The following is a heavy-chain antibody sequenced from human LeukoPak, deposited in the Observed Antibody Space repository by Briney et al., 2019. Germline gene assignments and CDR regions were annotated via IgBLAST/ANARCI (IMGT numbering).Heavy chain of an antibody. D-gene: IGHD2-8*01. CDR1: GFTFSSYG. J-gene: IGHJ6*02. V-gene: IGHV3-30*18. CDR3: AKDQIISGGYCTNGVCPSFGMDV. CDR2: ISYDGSNK. Sequence: PGRSLRLSCAASGFTFSSYGMHWVRQAPGKGLEWVAVISYDGSNKYYADSVKGRFTIPRDNSKNTLYLQMNSLRAEDTAVYYCAKDQIISGGYCTNGVCPSFGMDVWGQGTTVTVSS.